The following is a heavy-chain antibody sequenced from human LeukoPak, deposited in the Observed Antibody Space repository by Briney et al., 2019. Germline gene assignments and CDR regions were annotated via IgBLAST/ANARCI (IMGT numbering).Heavy chain of an antibody. CDR3: ARDRVSSGWYYFDY. Sequence: GGSLRLSCAASGFTFSSYEMNWVRQAPGKGLEWVSYISSSGSTIYYADSVKGRFTISRDNAKNSLYLQMNSLRAEDTAVYYCARDRVSSGWYYFDYWGQGTLVTVSS. D-gene: IGHD6-19*01. V-gene: IGHV3-48*03. J-gene: IGHJ4*02. CDR2: ISSSGSTI. CDR1: GFTFSSYE.